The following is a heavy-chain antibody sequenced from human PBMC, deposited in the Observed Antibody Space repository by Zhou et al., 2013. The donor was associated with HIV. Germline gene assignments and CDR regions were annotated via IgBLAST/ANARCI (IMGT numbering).Heavy chain of an antibody. D-gene: IGHD6-13*01. V-gene: IGHV1-2*02. CDR1: GYTLTGYY. CDR3: ARTLPGIAAAGSQYYYYYGMDV. J-gene: IGHJ6*02. CDR2: SHYNDADRYIGGRT. Sequence: QVQLVQSGAEVKKPGASVKVSCKASGYTLTGYYMHWVRQAPGQGLEWMGISHYNDADRYIGGRTTYAQKFRDRVTMTRDTSISTAYMELSRLRSDDTAVYYCARTLPGIAAAGSQYYYYYGMDVWGQGTTVTVSS.